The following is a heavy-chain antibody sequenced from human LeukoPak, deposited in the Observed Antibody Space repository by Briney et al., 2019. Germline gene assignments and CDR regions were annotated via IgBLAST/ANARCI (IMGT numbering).Heavy chain of an antibody. J-gene: IGHJ4*02. CDR3: ARGAHTRSTMVRGVIDY. D-gene: IGHD3-10*01. CDR2: ISGSGGST. V-gene: IGHV3-23*01. CDR1: GFTFSSYA. Sequence: GGSLRLSCAASGFTFSSYAMSWVRQAPGKGLEWVSAISGSGGSTYYADSVKGRFTISRDNSKNTLYLQMNSLRAEDTAVYYCARGAHTRSTMVRGVIDYWGQGTLVTVSS.